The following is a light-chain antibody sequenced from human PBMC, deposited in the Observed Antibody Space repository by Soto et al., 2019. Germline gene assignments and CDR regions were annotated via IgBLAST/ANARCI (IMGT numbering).Light chain of an antibody. J-gene: IGKJ2*01. V-gene: IGKV1-5*03. CDR3: QQYNSYSGT. CDR2: KPS. Sequence: DIQMTQSPSTLSASVGDRVTITCRASQSISNWLAGYQQKPGQAPKLLIYKPSSLERGVPSRFSGSGSGTEFTLTISSLQPDDFATYYCQQYNSYSGTFGQGTKLEIK. CDR1: QSISNW.